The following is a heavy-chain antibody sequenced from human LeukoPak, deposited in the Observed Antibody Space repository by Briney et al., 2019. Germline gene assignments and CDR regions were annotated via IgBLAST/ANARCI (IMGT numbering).Heavy chain of an antibody. CDR2: IYSVGST. V-gene: IGHV3-53*05. Sequence: GGSLRLSCAASGFTVGSKYMSWVRLAPGKGLEWVSVIYSVGSTYYADSVKGRFTISRDNSKNTLYLQMNSLRAEDTAVYYCARENLRMYYYYGMDVWGQGTTVTVSS. CDR1: GFTVGSKY. CDR3: ARENLRMYYYYGMDV. D-gene: IGHD2-15*01. J-gene: IGHJ6*02.